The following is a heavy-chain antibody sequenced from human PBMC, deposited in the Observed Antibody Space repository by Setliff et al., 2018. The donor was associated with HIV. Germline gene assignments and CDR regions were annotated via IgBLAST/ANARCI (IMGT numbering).Heavy chain of an antibody. CDR3: ARGRGPMGGDAFDV. D-gene: IGHD3-10*01. CDR1: GGSLNTNH. Sequence: SETLSLTCAVYGGSLNTNHWSWIRQSPGKGLEWIGEINDSGSINYNPSLKSRITISADASKNQFSLKLTSMIAADTAMFYCARGRGPMGGDAFDVWGQGTMVTVSS. J-gene: IGHJ3*01. V-gene: IGHV4-34*01. CDR2: INDSGSI.